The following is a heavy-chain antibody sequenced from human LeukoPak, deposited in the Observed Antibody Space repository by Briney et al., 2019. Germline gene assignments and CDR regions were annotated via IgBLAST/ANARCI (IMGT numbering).Heavy chain of an antibody. CDR3: AVSSGYYFDY. V-gene: IGHV1-2*02. CDR1: GYTFTSYY. CDR2: INPSGGST. J-gene: IGHJ4*02. Sequence: ASVKVSCKASGYTFTSYYMHWVRQAPGQGLEWMGIINPSGGSTNYAQKFQGRVTMTRDTSISTAYMELSRLRSDDTAVYYCAVSSGYYFDYWGQGTLVTVSS. D-gene: IGHD3-22*01.